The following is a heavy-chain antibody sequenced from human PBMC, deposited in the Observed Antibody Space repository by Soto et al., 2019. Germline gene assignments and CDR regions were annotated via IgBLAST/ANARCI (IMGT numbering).Heavy chain of an antibody. CDR2: ISSTVSFI. Sequence: GGSLRLSCAASGFTFSDYYMSWIRQAPGKGLEWVSYISSTVSFIYYADSVKGRFIISRDNAKNSLYLQMNSLRAEDTAVYYCARGNFRIPETAWFDSWGQGTLVTSPQ. J-gene: IGHJ5*01. CDR1: GFTFSDYY. CDR3: ARGNFRIPETAWFDS. V-gene: IGHV3-11*01. D-gene: IGHD2-2*02.